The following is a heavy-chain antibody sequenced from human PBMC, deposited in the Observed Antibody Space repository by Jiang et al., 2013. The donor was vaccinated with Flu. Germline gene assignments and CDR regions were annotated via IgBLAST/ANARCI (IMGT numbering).Heavy chain of an antibody. J-gene: IGHJ5*02. Sequence: EVKKPGASVKVSCKASGYTFTSYAMNWVRQAPGQGLEWMGWINTNTGNPTYAQGFTGRFVFSLDTSVSTAYLQISSLKAEDTAVYYCAREGPVYYGSVGPRDLDPWGQGTLVTVSS. CDR3: AREGPVYYGSVGPRDLDP. CDR2: INTNTGNP. V-gene: IGHV7-4-1*02. CDR1: GYTFTSYA. D-gene: IGHD3-10*01.